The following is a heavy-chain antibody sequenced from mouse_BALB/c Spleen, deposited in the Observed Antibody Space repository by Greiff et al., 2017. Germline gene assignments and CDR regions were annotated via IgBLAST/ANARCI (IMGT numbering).Heavy chain of an antibody. V-gene: IGHV1-80*01. D-gene: IGHD2-4*01. CDR1: GYAFSSYW. J-gene: IGHJ3*01. Sequence: VKLQESGAELVRPGSSVKISCKASGYAFSSYWMNWVKQRPGQGLEWIGQIYPGDGDSNYNGKFKGKATLTADNSSSTAYMQLSSLTSEDSAVYFCARLGITTAWFAYWGQGTLVTVSA. CDR3: ARLGITTAWFAY. CDR2: IYPGDGDS.